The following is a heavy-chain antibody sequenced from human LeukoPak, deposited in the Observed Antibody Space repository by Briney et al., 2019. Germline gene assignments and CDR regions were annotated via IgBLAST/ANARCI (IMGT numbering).Heavy chain of an antibody. D-gene: IGHD4/OR15-4a*01. CDR1: GFAFSNDY. Sequence: PGGSLRLSCAASGFAFSNDYMSWVRQAPGKGLEWVSIIYTDGNTYYADSVKGRFTIYRDNSKNTLNLQMNSLRAEDTAVYYCARDRPYGGLNGFDYWGQGTLVTVSS. CDR3: ARDRPYGGLNGFDY. J-gene: IGHJ4*02. CDR2: IYTDGNT. V-gene: IGHV3-53*01.